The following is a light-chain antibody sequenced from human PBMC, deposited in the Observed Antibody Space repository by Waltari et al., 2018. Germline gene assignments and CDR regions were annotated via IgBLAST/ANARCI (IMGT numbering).Light chain of an antibody. V-gene: IGKV1-9*01. CDR3: LQLNSYPCT. J-gene: IGKJ1*01. CDR1: QDISSN. Sequence: DIHFTQSPSFLSASVVARVTITCRASQDISSNLAWYQQKPGQAPKLLIYRASNWQSGVPARFSGSESGTDFTLTISSLESEDFATYSCLQLNSYPCTFGQGTKVEVK. CDR2: RAS.